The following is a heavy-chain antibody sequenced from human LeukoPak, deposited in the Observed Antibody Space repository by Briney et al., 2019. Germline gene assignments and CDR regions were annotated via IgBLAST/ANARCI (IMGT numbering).Heavy chain of an antibody. CDR2: MNPNSGDT. CDR3: ARGEVAESYYGSGSYYVDY. D-gene: IGHD3-10*01. J-gene: IGHJ4*02. V-gene: IGHV1-8*01. CDR1: GYTFTSYD. Sequence: ASVKVSCRASGYTFTSYDINWVRQAPGQGLEWMGWMNPNSGDTGYPQKFQGRVTMTRNTSISTAYMELSSLRSEDTAVYYCARGEVAESYYGSGSYYVDYWGQGTLVTVSS.